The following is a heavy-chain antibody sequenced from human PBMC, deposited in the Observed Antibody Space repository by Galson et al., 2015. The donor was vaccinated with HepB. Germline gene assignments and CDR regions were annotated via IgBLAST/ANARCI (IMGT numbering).Heavy chain of an antibody. CDR2: ISFDGSNK. CDR1: GFTFSPYA. Sequence: SLRLSCAASGFTFSPYALHWVRQAPGKGLEWVALISFDGSNKYYADSVKGRLTISRDNSKNTVYLQMNSLRVEDTAVYYCARDPAGRYYYYMDVWGKGTTVTVSS. V-gene: IGHV3-30-3*01. CDR3: ARDPAGRYYYYMDV. J-gene: IGHJ6*03. D-gene: IGHD6-25*01.